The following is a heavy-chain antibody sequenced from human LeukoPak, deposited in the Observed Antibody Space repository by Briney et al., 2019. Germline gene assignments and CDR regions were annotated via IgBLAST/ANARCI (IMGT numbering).Heavy chain of an antibody. J-gene: IGHJ4*02. CDR3: TTGQGYYYDGSGPIDY. CDR1: GFTFSSYT. D-gene: IGHD3-22*01. CDR2: IKTKTDGGTI. Sequence: PGGSLRLSCAASGFTFSSYTMNWVRQAPGKGLEWVGRIKTKTDGGTIDYAAPVKGRFTISRDDSKNTLHLQMNSLKTDDTAVYYCTTGQGYYYDGSGPIDYWGQGTLVTVSS. V-gene: IGHV3-15*01.